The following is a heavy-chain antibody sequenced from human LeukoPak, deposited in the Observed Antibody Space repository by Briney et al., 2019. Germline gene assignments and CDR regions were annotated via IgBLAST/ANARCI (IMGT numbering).Heavy chain of an antibody. D-gene: IGHD4-17*01. CDR3: ARGPPTRYDAFDI. J-gene: IGHJ3*02. CDR2: INPSGGST. CDR1: GYTFTSYY. V-gene: IGHV1-46*01. Sequence: ASVTVSCKASGYTFTSYYMHWVRQAPGQGLEWMGLINPSGGSTSYAQKFQGRVTMTRDMSTSTVYMELSSLRSEDTAVYYCARGPPTRYDAFDIWGQGTMVTVSS.